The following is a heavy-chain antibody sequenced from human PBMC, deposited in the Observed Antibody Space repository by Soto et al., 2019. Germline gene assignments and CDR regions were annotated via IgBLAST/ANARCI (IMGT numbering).Heavy chain of an antibody. D-gene: IGHD3-16*01. V-gene: IGHV4-31*03. CDR2: IYYSGST. J-gene: IGHJ6*02. Sequence: SETLSLTCTVSGGSISSGGYYWSWIRQHPGKGLEWIGYIYYSGSTYCNPSLKSRVTISVDTSKNQFSLKLSSVTAADTAVYYCARAPAGEVTVLHYYYYYGMDVWGQGTTVTVSS. CDR1: GGSISSGGYY. CDR3: ARAPAGEVTVLHYYYYYGMDV.